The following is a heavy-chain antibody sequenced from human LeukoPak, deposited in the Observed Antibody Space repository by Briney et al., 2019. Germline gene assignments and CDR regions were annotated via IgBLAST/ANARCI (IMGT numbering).Heavy chain of an antibody. Sequence: SETLSLTCAVSGGSINTYFWSCIRQPPGRGLGWIGYMYYSGSTNYNPTLKSRATISMDTSKNQFSLKLSSVTAADTAVYYCPRQIAWGVGRFDYWGLGTLATVSA. CDR3: PRQIAWGVGRFDY. J-gene: IGHJ4*02. V-gene: IGHV4-59*08. D-gene: IGHD3-10*01. CDR1: GGSINTYF. CDR2: MYYSGST.